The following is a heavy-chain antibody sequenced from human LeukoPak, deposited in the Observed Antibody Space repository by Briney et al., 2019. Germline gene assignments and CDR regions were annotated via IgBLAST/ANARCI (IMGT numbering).Heavy chain of an antibody. CDR1: GFIFSSYW. D-gene: IGHD1-26*01. Sequence: QSGGSLRLSCAASGFIFSSYWIHWVPQPPGKGRVWVSRIKSDGGSISYADSVKGRFTTSRDNAKNMLYLQMNSLRVEDTAVYYCARDQGGSYLDTFDMWGQGTMVTVSS. CDR3: ARDQGGSYLDTFDM. CDR2: IKSDGGSI. J-gene: IGHJ3*02. V-gene: IGHV3-74*01.